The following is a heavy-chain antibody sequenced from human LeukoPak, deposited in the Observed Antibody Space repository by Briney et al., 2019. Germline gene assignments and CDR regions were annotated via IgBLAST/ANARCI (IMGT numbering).Heavy chain of an antibody. CDR2: IIPSGGST. CDR3: ASLYDRRDY. Sequence: GASVKVSCKASGCTFTSYYMLWVRQAPGQGLEWMGIIIPSGGSTSYAQKFQGRVTMTRDTSTSTAYMELSSLRSEDTAVYYCASLYDRRDYWGQGTLVTVSS. CDR1: GCTFTSYY. D-gene: IGHD3-22*01. J-gene: IGHJ4*02. V-gene: IGHV1-46*01.